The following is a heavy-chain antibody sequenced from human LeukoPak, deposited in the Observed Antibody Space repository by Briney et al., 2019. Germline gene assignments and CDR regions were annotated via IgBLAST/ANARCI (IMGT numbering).Heavy chain of an antibody. Sequence: GGSLRLSCAASGSTFSVAAMTWVRQAPGKGLEWVSLIGASGESTYYADSVKGRFTISRDNSKNTLSLQMNSLRVEDTAMYFCAKDIQLSTWGLGTMVTVSS. CDR1: GSTFSVAA. D-gene: IGHD5-24*01. J-gene: IGHJ3*01. CDR3: AKDIQLST. CDR2: IGASGEST. V-gene: IGHV3-23*01.